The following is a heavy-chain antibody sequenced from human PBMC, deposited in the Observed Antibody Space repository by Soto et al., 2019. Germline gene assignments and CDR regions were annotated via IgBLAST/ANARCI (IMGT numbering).Heavy chain of an antibody. Sequence: GGSLRLSCVASGFTFRSYGIHWVRQAPGKGLEWGAVISYDGCNKYYSESVKGRFASSRDNSKNTRYVQMSSLRAEDTAVYYCAKDALKRLILIFDHWGQGPLVT. V-gene: IGHV3-30*18. CDR1: GFTFRSYG. J-gene: IGHJ4*02. D-gene: IGHD1-1*01. CDR3: AKDALKRLILIFDH. CDR2: ISYDGCNK.